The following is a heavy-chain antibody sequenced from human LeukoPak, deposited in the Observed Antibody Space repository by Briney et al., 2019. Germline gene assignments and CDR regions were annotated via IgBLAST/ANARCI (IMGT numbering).Heavy chain of an antibody. CDR1: GYTFTGYY. CDR2: INPSTGGT. V-gene: IGHV1-2*02. D-gene: IGHD1-26*01. Sequence: GASVKVSCKASGYTFTGYYMHWVRQAPGQGLEWMGWINPSTGGTTSAQSFHGRVAMTTDTSINTAYMELRRLTSDDTAIYYCARDFQNNKWYNGPGYYFDFWGQGSLVTVSS. J-gene: IGHJ4*02. CDR3: ARDFQNNKWYNGPGYYFDF.